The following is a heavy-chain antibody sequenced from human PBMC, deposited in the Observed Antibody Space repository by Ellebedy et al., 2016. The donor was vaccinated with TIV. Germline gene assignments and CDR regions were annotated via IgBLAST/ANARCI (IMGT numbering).Heavy chain of an antibody. CDR1: GYTFTSYG. CDR3: ARVYFSAATEHGMDV. CDR2: ISTYTGST. Sequence: AASVKVSCKASGYTFTSYGISWVRQAPGQGLEWMGWISTYTGSTNYAQELLGRVTMTRDTSTSTAYMELRGLRSDDTAVYYCARVYFSAATEHGMDVWGQGTTVTVSS. V-gene: IGHV1-18*01. D-gene: IGHD6-13*01. J-gene: IGHJ6*02.